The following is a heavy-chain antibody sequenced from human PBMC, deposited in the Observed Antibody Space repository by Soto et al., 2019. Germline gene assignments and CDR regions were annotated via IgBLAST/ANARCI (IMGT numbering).Heavy chain of an antibody. CDR2: IYYSGST. CDR1: GGSISSYY. Sequence: PSETLSLTCTVSGGSISSYYWSWIRQPPGKGLEWIGYIYYSGSTNYNPSIKSRVTISVDTSKNQFSLKLSSVTAAVISVYYCARVKYYQYYFDYWGQGTLVTVSS. V-gene: IGHV4-59*01. D-gene: IGHD3-10*01. CDR3: ARVKYYQYYFDY. J-gene: IGHJ4*02.